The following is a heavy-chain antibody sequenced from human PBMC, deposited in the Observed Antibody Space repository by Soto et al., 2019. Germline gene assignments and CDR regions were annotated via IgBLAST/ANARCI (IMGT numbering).Heavy chain of an antibody. V-gene: IGHV1-46*01. J-gene: IGHJ5*02. D-gene: IGHD1-26*01. CDR1: GNTFTRFY. Sequence: QVQLVQSGAEVKKPGASVNVSCKASGNTFTRFYIHWVRQAPGQGLEWMGIINPRSGDTTYAEKSRGRITLTRDTSTSTVCMELTSMRYEDTAIYYFAGVALSGGGWLDPWGQGTLVTVSS. CDR3: AGVALSGGGWLDP. CDR2: INPRSGDT.